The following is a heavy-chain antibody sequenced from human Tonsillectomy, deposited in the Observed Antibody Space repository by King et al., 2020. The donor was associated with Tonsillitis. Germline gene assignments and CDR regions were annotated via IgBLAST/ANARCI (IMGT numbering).Heavy chain of an antibody. D-gene: IGHD3-3*01. CDR2: VYYSGST. V-gene: IGHV4-59*01. CDR1: GGSIRGFY. Sequence: VQLQESGPGLVKPSETLSLSCTVSGGSIRGFYWSWIRQPPGKGLEWIGYVYYSGSTNYNPSLKSRVTIPADTSKNQFSLKLSSVSAADAAVYYCARVGGFDFWSGLRHYYYYYMDVWGKGTTVTVSS. CDR3: ARVGGFDFWSGLRHYYYYYMDV. J-gene: IGHJ6*03.